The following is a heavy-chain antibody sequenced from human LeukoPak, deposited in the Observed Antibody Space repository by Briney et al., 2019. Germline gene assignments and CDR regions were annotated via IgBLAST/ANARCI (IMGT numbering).Heavy chain of an antibody. CDR2: ISWNSGSI. J-gene: IGHJ3*02. Sequence: PGGSLRLSCAASGFNFGIYGMHWVRHAPGKGLEWVSGISWNSGSIGYADSVKGRFTISRDNAKNSLYLQMNSLRAEDTALYYCAKDRSMKVHDAFDIWGQGTMVTVSS. D-gene: IGHD1-1*01. CDR3: AKDRSMKVHDAFDI. V-gene: IGHV3-9*01. CDR1: GFNFGIYG.